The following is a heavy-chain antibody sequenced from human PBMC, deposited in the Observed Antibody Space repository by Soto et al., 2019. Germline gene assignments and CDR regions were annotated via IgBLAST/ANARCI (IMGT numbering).Heavy chain of an antibody. CDR1: GNSISTTNW. J-gene: IGHJ4*02. V-gene: IGHV4-4*02. CDR2: IYHSGST. Sequence: SETLSLTCVVSGNSISTTNWWSWVRQYPGKGLEWIGEIYHSGSTNYNPSLKSRVTISVDKSKNKYSLKLSSVTAADTAVYYCARDVGYHYDGSPSGQFDFWGQGTLVTVSS. CDR3: ARDVGYHYDGSPSGQFDF. D-gene: IGHD3-22*01.